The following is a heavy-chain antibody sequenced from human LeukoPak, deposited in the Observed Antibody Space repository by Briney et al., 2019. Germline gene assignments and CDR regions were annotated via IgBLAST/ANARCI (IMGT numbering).Heavy chain of an antibody. Sequence: GGSLRVSCVASGFTFSSYAMYWVRQARGKGLEWVSGVFGSGGSAHYADSVKGRFAISRDNSKNRVYLQMNSLRAEDTAVYYCAKTATGYSSGHYPGWPVDYWGQGTLVTVSS. CDR3: AKTATGYSSGHYPGWPVDY. J-gene: IGHJ4*02. D-gene: IGHD6-19*01. V-gene: IGHV3-23*01. CDR1: GFTFSSYA. CDR2: VFGSGGSA.